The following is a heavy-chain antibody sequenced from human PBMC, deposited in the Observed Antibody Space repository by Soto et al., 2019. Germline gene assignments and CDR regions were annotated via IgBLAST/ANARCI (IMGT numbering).Heavy chain of an antibody. CDR1: VYTFTCYY. CDR3: ASLIGQYYDFWSGPFY. Sequence: XSVKVSFKASVYTFTCYYMHWVRQAPGQGLEWMGWINPNSGGTNYAQKFQGRVTTTRDTSISTAYMELSRLRSDDTAVYYCASLIGQYYDFWSGPFYWGQGTLVTVSS. CDR2: INPNSGGT. D-gene: IGHD3-3*01. V-gene: IGHV1-2*02. J-gene: IGHJ4*02.